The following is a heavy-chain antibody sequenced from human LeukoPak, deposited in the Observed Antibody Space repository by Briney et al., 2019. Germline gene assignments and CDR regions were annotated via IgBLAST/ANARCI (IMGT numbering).Heavy chain of an antibody. J-gene: IGHJ6*03. Sequence: SETLSLTCTVSGGSISSGSYYWSWIRQPAGKGLEWIGRIYTSGSTNYNPSLKSRVTISVDTSKNQFSLKLSSVTAADTAVYYCARDSKRPQKGYYYYYYMDVWGKGTTVTVSS. D-gene: IGHD1-1*01. CDR2: IYTSGST. CDR1: GGSISSGSYY. V-gene: IGHV4-61*02. CDR3: ARDSKRPQKGYYYYYYMDV.